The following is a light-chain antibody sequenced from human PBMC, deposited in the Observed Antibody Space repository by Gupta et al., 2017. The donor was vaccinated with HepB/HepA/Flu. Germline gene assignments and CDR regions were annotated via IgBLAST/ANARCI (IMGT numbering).Light chain of an antibody. CDR2: LGS. V-gene: IGKV2-28*01. Sequence: DIVMTQSPLSLPVTPGEPAYSSCRSSQSLLHSNGYNYLDWYRQKPGQSPQLLIYLGSKRAYGGPDRFSGSGSGTDFTLKSSSVEAEDVGVYYGRQDLPTKAFGPGTKVDIK. J-gene: IGKJ3*01. CDR1: QSLLHSNGYNY. CDR3: RQDLPTKA.